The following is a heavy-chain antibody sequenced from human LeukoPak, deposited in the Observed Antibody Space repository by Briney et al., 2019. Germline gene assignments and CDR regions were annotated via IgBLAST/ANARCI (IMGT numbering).Heavy chain of an antibody. CDR3: AKGDCSSTSCYFTLHYYYYYGMDV. CDR1: GFTFSSYS. D-gene: IGHD2-2*01. Sequence: GGSLRLSCAASGFTFSSYSMNWVRQAPGKGLEWVAVISYDGSNKYYADSVKGRFTISRDNSKNTLYLQMNSLRAEDTAVYYCAKGDCSSTSCYFTLHYYYYYGMDVWGQGTTVTVSS. V-gene: IGHV3-30*18. CDR2: ISYDGSNK. J-gene: IGHJ6*02.